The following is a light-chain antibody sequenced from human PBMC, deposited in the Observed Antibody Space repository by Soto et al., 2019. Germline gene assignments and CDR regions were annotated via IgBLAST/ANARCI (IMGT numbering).Light chain of an antibody. V-gene: IGKV3D-20*02. CDR1: QSVSSSY. CDR2: AAS. Sequence: EIVLTQSPGTLSLSPGERATLSCRASQSVSSSYLAWYQKKPGQAPRLLIYAASSRATGIPARFSGSGSGTDLTLTISSLETEDFAAYYCQQRSNWPPFTFGQGTRLEIK. CDR3: QQRSNWPPFT. J-gene: IGKJ5*01.